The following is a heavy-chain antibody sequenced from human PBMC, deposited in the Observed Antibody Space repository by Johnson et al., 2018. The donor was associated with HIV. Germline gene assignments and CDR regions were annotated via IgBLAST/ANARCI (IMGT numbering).Heavy chain of an antibody. D-gene: IGHD2-2*01. CDR3: ARVGEYCSSTSCSGAFDI. V-gene: IGHV3-23*04. J-gene: IGHJ3*02. CDR2: ISGSGGST. CDR1: GFTFDDYA. Sequence: VQLVESGGVVVQPGGSLRLSCAASGFTFDDYAMHWVRQAPGKGLEWVSAISGSGGSTYYAGSVKGRFTISRDNSKNTLYLQMNSLRAEDTAVYYCARVGEYCSSTSCSGAFDIWGQGTMVTVSS.